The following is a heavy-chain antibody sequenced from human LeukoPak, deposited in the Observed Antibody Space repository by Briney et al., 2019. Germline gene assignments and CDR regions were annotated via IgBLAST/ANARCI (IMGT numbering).Heavy chain of an antibody. CDR3: AELGITMIGGV. V-gene: IGHV3-21*01. Sequence: GGSLRLSCAASGFTFSSYSMNWVRQAPGKGLEWVSFISTSSSYIHNADSVKGRFTISRDNAENSLYLQMNSLRAEDTAVYYCAELGITMIGGVWGKGTTVIVSS. CDR1: GFTFSSYS. CDR2: ISTSSSYI. J-gene: IGHJ6*04. D-gene: IGHD3-10*02.